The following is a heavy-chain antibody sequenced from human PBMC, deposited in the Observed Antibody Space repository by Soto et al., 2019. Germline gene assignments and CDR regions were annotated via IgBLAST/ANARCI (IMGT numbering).Heavy chain of an antibody. V-gene: IGHV3-23*01. J-gene: IGHJ4*02. CDR1: GFTFSSYV. Sequence: GRSLRLSCAACGFTFSSYVMSWVRQAPGKGLEWVSGISVSGGSTFNADSVKGRFTISRDNSKNTLSLQMNSLRVEDTAVYYCAKKAGDSGFRPFDYCGQGTLVTVYS. CDR3: AKKAGDSGFRPFDY. D-gene: IGHD5-12*01. CDR2: ISVSGGST.